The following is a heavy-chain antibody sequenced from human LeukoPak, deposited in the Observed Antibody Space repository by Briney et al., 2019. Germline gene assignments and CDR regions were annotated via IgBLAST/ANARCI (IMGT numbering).Heavy chain of an antibody. D-gene: IGHD6-19*01. J-gene: IGHJ4*02. Sequence: GGSLRLSCAASGFTFSSYGMHWVRQAPGKGLEWVAVIWYDGSNKYYADSVKGRFTISRDNSKNTLYLQMNSLRAEDTAVYYCAKDPPHSGWLRDYWGQGTLVTVSS. CDR2: IWYDGSNK. CDR3: AKDPPHSGWLRDY. CDR1: GFTFSSYG. V-gene: IGHV3-33*06.